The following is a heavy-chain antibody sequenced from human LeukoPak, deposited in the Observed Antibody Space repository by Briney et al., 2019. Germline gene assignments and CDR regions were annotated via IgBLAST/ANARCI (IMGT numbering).Heavy chain of an antibody. CDR1: GYTFTGYY. V-gene: IGHV1-2*02. CDR2: INPNSGGT. CDR3: ARSAEYCGGDCYIDY. Sequence: ASVKVSCKASGYTFTGYYIHWVRQATGQGLEWMGWINPNSGGTNYAQKFQGRVTMTRDTSISTAYMELSRLRSDDTAVYYCARSAEYCGGDCYIDYWGQGTLVTVSS. D-gene: IGHD2-21*02. J-gene: IGHJ4*02.